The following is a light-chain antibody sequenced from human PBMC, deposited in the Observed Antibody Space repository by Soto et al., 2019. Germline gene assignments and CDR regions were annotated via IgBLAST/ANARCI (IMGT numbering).Light chain of an antibody. Sequence: QSVLTQPPSVSGAPGQRVTISCTGSSSNIGAGYDVHWYQQLPGTAPKLLIYGNSNRPSGVPDRFSGSKSGTSASLAITGLQVEDEADYYCDSYDSSLSVFYVFGTGTKVTVL. CDR2: GNS. CDR1: SSNIGAGYD. CDR3: DSYDSSLSVFYV. V-gene: IGLV1-40*01. J-gene: IGLJ1*01.